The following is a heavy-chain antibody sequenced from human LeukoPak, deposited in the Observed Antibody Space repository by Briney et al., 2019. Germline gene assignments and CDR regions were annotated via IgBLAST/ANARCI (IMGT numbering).Heavy chain of an antibody. V-gene: IGHV3-33*08. D-gene: IGHD3-22*01. CDR1: GFTFSSYA. CDR2: IWYDGSNK. J-gene: IGHJ4*02. CDR3: ARDGNYYDSSGYSAFDY. Sequence: GGSLRLSCAASGFTFSSYAMHWVRQAPGKGLEWVAVIWYDGSNKYYADSVKGRFTISRDNSKNRLYLQMNSLRAEDTAVYYCARDGNYYDSSGYSAFDYWGQGTLVTVSS.